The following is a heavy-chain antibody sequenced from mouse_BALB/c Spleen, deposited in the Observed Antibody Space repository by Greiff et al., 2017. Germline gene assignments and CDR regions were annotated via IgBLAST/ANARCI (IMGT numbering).Heavy chain of an antibody. Sequence: QVQLQQSAAELARPGASVKMSCKASGYTFTSYTMHWVKQRPGQGLEWIGYINPSSGYTEYNQKFKDKTTLTADKSSSTAYMQLSSLTSEDSAVYYCARCPNWDERVHWFAYWGQGTLVTVSA. J-gene: IGHJ3*01. CDR2: INPSSGYT. D-gene: IGHD4-1*01. CDR3: ARCPNWDERVHWFAY. V-gene: IGHV1-4*02. CDR1: GYTFTSYT.